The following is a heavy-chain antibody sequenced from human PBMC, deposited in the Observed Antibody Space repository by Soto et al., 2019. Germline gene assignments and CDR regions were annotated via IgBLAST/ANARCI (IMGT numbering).Heavy chain of an antibody. CDR1: GGDFLSYT. CDR3: AQMWFGELWHGMDV. Sequence: QLVQSGAEVKKPGSSVKVSCKASGGDFLSYTISWVRQAPGQGREWMGTIIPILDVAKNAQKFQGRVAITADKATSTVYMELSSLRSDDTAVYYCAQMWFGELWHGMDVWGQGTTITVSS. D-gene: IGHD3-10*01. J-gene: IGHJ6*02. V-gene: IGHV1-69*02. CDR2: IIPILDVA.